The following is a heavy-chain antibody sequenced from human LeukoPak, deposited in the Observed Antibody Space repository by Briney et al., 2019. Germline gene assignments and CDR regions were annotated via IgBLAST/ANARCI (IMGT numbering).Heavy chain of an antibody. V-gene: IGHV3-23*01. CDR3: AKGDYGSGSYFSKIDY. Sequence: GGSLRLPCAASGFTFSSYAMSWVRQAPGKGLEWVSAISGSGGSTYYADSVKGRFTISRDNSKNTLYLQMNSLRAEDTAVYYCAKGDYGSGSYFSKIDYWGQGTLVTVSS. CDR1: GFTFSSYA. D-gene: IGHD3-10*01. J-gene: IGHJ4*02. CDR2: ISGSGGST.